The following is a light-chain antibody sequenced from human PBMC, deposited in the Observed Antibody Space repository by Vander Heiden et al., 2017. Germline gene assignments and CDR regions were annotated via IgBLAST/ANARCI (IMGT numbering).Light chain of an antibody. J-gene: IGLJ3*02. CDR3: TSYAGSNNWV. CDR2: DVS. V-gene: IGLV2-8*01. CDR1: GSDVGGYNY. Sequence: QSALTQPPSASGSPGQSVSISCTGTGSDVGGYNYVSRYEHHPGTAPNLMIYDVSKRPSAVPHRFSGSKSGNTASLTVSGLQAEDEADYYCTSYAGSNNWVFGGGTKLTVL.